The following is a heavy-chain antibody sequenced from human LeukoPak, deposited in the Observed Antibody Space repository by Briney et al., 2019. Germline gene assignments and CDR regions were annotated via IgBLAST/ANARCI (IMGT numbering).Heavy chain of an antibody. J-gene: IGHJ3*02. D-gene: IGHD1-26*01. V-gene: IGHV2-26*01. CDR1: GLSLSNARMG. Sequence: SGPVLVKPTETLTLTCTVSGLSLSNARMGVRWIRQPPGKALEWLAHIFSNDEKSYSTSLKSRLTISKDTSKSQVVLTMTNMGPVDTATYYCARMWDTGGAFDIWGQGTMVTVSS. CDR3: ARMWDTGGAFDI. CDR2: IFSNDEK.